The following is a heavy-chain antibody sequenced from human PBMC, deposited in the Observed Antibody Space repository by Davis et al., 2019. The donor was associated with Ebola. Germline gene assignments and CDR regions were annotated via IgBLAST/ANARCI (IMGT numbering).Heavy chain of an antibody. V-gene: IGHV1-18*04. CDR3: ARAPKELFEYTNGWPHFDC. CDR1: GYTFTSYG. D-gene: IGHD2-8*01. CDR2: ISAYIGDT. Sequence: ASVQVSCKVSGYTFTSYGISWVRQAPGQGLEWMARISAYIGDTEYAQKFQGRVTVTTDTSTSTAYMELRSLTSDDTAVYYCARAPKELFEYTNGWPHFDCWGQGTLVTVSS. J-gene: IGHJ4*02.